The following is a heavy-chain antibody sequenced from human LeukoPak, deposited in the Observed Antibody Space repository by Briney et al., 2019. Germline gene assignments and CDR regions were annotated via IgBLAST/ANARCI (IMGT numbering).Heavy chain of an antibody. D-gene: IGHD6-6*01. CDR1: GGSFSGYY. V-gene: IGHV4-34*01. CDR2: INHSGST. CDR3: ARLSGYSSSSIDY. Sequence: PSETLSLTCAVYGGSFSGYYWSWIRQPPGKGLEWIGEINHSGSTNYNPSLKSRVTISVDTSKNQFSLKLSSVTAADTAVYYCARLSGYSSSSIDYWGQGTLVTVSS. J-gene: IGHJ4*02.